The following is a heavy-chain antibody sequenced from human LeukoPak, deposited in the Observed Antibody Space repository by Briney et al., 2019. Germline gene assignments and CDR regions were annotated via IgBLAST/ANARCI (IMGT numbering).Heavy chain of an antibody. Sequence: GGSLRLSCAASGFTVSSNYMSWVRQAPGKGLEWVSVIYSGGSTYYADSVKGRFTISRDNSKNTLYLQMNSLRAEDTAVYYCAREITGDLFYFDYWGQGTLVTVFS. CDR2: IYSGGST. CDR1: GFTVSSNY. V-gene: IGHV3-66*02. CDR3: AREITGDLFYFDY. D-gene: IGHD7-27*01. J-gene: IGHJ4*02.